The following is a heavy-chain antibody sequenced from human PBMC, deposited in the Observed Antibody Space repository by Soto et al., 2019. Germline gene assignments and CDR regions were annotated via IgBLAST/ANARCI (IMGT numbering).Heavy chain of an antibody. CDR3: ASGPYTSSSGGYYYYYMDV. CDR1: GGTFSSYA. J-gene: IGHJ6*03. Sequence: QVQLVQSGAEVKKPGSSVKVSCKASGGTFSSYAINWVRQAPGQGLEWMGRIVPMFGIPNFAPKFQGRVTMTADRSTTTAYMELSSLRSEDTAVYYCASGPYTSSSGGYYYYYMDVRGKGTTVTVSS. V-gene: IGHV1-69*02. D-gene: IGHD6-6*01. CDR2: IVPMFGIP.